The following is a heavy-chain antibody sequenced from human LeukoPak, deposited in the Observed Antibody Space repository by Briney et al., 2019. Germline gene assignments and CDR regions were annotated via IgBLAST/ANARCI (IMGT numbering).Heavy chain of an antibody. CDR1: GFTFSSYG. CDR2: IRNGGSDK. Sequence: GGSLRLSCAASGFTFSSYGMHWVRQAPGKGLEWVAFIRNGGSDKYYADSVKGRFTISRDNSKNTLYLQMNSLRAEDTAVYYCAKDRGGWCIDYWGQGTLVTVSS. D-gene: IGHD6-19*01. CDR3: AKDRGGWCIDY. V-gene: IGHV3-30*02. J-gene: IGHJ4*02.